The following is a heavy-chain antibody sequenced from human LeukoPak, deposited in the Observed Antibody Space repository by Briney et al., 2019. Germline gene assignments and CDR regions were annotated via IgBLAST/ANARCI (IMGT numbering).Heavy chain of an antibody. V-gene: IGHV4-34*01. J-gene: IGHJ4*02. CDR1: GGSFSGYY. CDR3: ARTARTYGSGSYYIG. D-gene: IGHD3-10*01. Sequence: SETLSLTCAVYGGSFSGYYWSWIRRPPGKGLEWIGEINHSGSTNYNPSLKSRVTISVDTSKNQFSLKLSSVTAADTAVYYCARTARTYGSGSYYIGWGQGTLVTVSS. CDR2: INHSGST.